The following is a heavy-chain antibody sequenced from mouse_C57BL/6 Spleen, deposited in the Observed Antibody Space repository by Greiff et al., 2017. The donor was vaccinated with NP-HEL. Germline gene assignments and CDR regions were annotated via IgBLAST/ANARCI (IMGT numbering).Heavy chain of an antibody. CDR1: GYTFTSYW. CDR3: ARFGYDGLFAY. D-gene: IGHD2-3*01. Sequence: QVQLQQPGAELVMPGASVKLSCKASGYTFTSYWMHWVKQRPGQGLEWIGEIDPSDSYTNYNQKFKGKSTLTVDKSSSTAYMQLSSLTSEDSAVYYCARFGYDGLFAYWGQGTLVTVSA. CDR2: IDPSDSYT. V-gene: IGHV1-69*01. J-gene: IGHJ3*01.